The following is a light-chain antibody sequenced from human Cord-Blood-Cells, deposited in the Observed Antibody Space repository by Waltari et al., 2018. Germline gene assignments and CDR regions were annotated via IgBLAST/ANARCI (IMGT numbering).Light chain of an antibody. V-gene: IGKV1-39*01. CDR3: QQSYSTRYS. Sequence: DIQMTQSPSSLSASVGDRVTITCRASQSISSYLNWYQQKPGKAPKLLIYAASSLQSGFPSRFSSSGSWTDFTLTISILQPEEFAAYYCQQSYSTRYSFGQGTKLEIK. CDR2: AAS. J-gene: IGKJ2*03. CDR1: QSISSY.